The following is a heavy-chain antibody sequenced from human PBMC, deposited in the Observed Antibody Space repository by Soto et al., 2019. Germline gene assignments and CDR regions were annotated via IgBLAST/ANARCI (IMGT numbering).Heavy chain of an antibody. CDR3: ARDRDSLGSSWYKRFYYYMDV. Sequence: GASVKVSCKASGYTFTSYAMHWVRQAPGQRLEWMGWINAGNGNTKYSQKFQGRVTITRDTSASTAYMELSSLRSEDTAVYYCARDRDSLGSSWYKRFYYYMDVWGKGTTVTVSS. CDR1: GYTFTSYA. D-gene: IGHD6-13*01. V-gene: IGHV1-3*01. J-gene: IGHJ6*03. CDR2: INAGNGNT.